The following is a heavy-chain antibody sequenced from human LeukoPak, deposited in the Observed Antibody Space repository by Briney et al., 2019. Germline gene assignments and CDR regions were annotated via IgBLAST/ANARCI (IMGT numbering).Heavy chain of an antibody. Sequence: GASVKVSCKASGGTFSSYAISWVRQAPGQGLEWMGGIIPIFGTANYARKFQGRVTITADKSTSTAYMELSSLRSEDTAVYYCARNSITIFGVVTYYYYYVDVWGKGTTVTVSS. D-gene: IGHD3-3*01. V-gene: IGHV1-69*06. J-gene: IGHJ6*03. CDR3: ARNSITIFGVVTYYYYYVDV. CDR2: IIPIFGTA. CDR1: GGTFSSYA.